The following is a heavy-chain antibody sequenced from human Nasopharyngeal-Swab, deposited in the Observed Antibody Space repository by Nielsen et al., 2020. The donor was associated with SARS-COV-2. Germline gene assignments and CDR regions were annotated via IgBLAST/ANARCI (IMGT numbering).Heavy chain of an antibody. J-gene: IGHJ6*02. CDR3: ASDGYPDWDYYYGMDV. D-gene: IGHD5-18*01. V-gene: IGHV1-46*01. CDR1: GYTFTSYY. Sequence: ASVKVSCKASGYTFTSYYMHWVRQAPAQGLEWMGIINPSGGSTSYAQKFQGRVTMTRDTSTSTVYMELSSLRSADTAVYYCASDGYPDWDYYYGMDVWGQGTTVTVSS. CDR2: INPSGGST.